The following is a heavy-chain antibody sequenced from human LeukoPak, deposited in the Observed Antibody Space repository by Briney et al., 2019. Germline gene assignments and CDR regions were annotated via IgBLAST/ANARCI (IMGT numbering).Heavy chain of an antibody. D-gene: IGHD4-17*01. Sequence: GGSLRLSCAASGFTFSSYAMHWVRQAPGKGLEYVSAISSNGGSTYYANSVKGRFTISRDNSKNTLYLQMGSLRAEDMAVYYCARGFEDDYGDYFFDYWGQGTLVTVSS. CDR3: ARGFEDDYGDYFFDY. CDR1: GFTFSSYA. V-gene: IGHV3-64*01. J-gene: IGHJ4*02. CDR2: ISSNGGST.